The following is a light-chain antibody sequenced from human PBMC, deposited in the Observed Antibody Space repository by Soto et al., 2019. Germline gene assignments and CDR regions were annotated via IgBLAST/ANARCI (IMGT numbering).Light chain of an antibody. CDR1: QSVSSS. CDR2: DAS. V-gene: IGKV3-11*01. J-gene: IGKJ4*01. Sequence: EIVLTQSPATLSVSPGDRVTLSCRASQSVSSSLAWYQQKSGQAPGLLVYDASKRATGIPARFSGSGSGTDFTLTISSLEPEDSAVYYCQHYRTSFGGGTRVEIK. CDR3: QHYRTS.